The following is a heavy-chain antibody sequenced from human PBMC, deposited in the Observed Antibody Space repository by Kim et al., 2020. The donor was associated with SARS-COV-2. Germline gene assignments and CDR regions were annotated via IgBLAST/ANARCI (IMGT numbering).Heavy chain of an antibody. CDR3: AADVAAAEVD. V-gene: IGHV1-58*01. Sequence: NTNYAQKFQERVTITRDMSTSTAYMELSSLRSEDTAVYYCAADVAAAEVDWGQGTLVTVSS. CDR2: NT. D-gene: IGHD6-13*01. J-gene: IGHJ4*02.